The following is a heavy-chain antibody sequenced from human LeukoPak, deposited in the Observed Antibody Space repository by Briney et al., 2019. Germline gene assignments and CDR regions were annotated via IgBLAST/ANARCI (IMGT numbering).Heavy chain of an antibody. D-gene: IGHD2-2*01. CDR2: IYYSGST. CDR3: ARDYCSSTSCYGDSRYFQH. J-gene: IGHJ1*01. Sequence: PSETLSLTRTVSGGSISSYYWSWIRQPPGKGLEWIGYIYYSGSTNYNPSLKSRVTISVDTSKNQFSLKLSSVTAADTAVYYCARDYCSSTSCYGDSRYFQHWGQGTLVTVSS. V-gene: IGHV4-59*01. CDR1: GGSISSYY.